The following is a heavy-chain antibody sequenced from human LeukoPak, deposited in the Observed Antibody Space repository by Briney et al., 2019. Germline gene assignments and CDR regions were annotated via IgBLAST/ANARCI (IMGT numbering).Heavy chain of an antibody. D-gene: IGHD3-10*01. CDR3: ARGLDQYGSGSYYNDY. J-gene: IGHJ4*02. Sequence: SETLSLTCAVYGGSFSGYYWSWIRQPLGKGLEWIGEINHSGSTNYNPSLKSRVTISVDTSKDQFSLKLSSVTAADTAVYYCARGLDQYGSGSYYNDYWGKGTLVTVSS. V-gene: IGHV4-34*01. CDR1: GGSFSGYY. CDR2: INHSGST.